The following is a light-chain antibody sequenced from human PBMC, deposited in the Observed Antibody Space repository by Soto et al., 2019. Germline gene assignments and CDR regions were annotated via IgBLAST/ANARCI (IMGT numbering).Light chain of an antibody. Sequence: QSVLTQPPSVSGAPGQRVSISCTGTNTNIGAGYDVNWYQLLLGTAPKLLIYANINRPSGVPDRFSGSKSGASAFLVITGLQAEDEADYYCQSYDSSLSAWKVFGGGTKLTVL. J-gene: IGLJ3*02. V-gene: IGLV1-40*01. CDR3: QSYDSSLSAWKV. CDR1: NTNIGAGYD. CDR2: ANI.